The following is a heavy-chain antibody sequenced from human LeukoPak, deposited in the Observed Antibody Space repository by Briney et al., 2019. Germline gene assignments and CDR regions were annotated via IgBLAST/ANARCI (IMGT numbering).Heavy chain of an antibody. V-gene: IGHV4-4*07. D-gene: IGHD3-3*01. Sequence: SETLSLTCTVSGGSISSYYWSWIRQPAGKGLEWIGRIYTSGSTNYNPSLKSRVTMSVDTSKNQFSLKLSSVTAADTAVYYCARGYYDFWSGYYFGEYYFDYWGQGTLVTVSS. CDR1: GGSISSYY. CDR2: IYTSGST. J-gene: IGHJ4*02. CDR3: ARGYYDFWSGYYFGEYYFDY.